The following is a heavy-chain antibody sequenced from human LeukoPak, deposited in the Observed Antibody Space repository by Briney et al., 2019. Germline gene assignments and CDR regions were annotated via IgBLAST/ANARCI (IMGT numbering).Heavy chain of an antibody. CDR3: ARLGYQLLFSAFDI. J-gene: IGHJ3*02. CDR1: GYSFTSYW. V-gene: IGHV5-51*01. Sequence: GESLQISCKGSGYSFTSYWIGWVRQLPGKGLEWMGIIYPGDSDTRYSPSFQGQVTISADKSISTTYLQWSSLKASDTAMYYCARLGYQLLFSAFDIWGQGTMVTVSS. D-gene: IGHD2-2*01. CDR2: IYPGDSDT.